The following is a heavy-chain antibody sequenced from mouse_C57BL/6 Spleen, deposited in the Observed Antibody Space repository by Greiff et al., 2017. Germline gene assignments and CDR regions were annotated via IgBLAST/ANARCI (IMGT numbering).Heavy chain of an antibody. Sequence: EVKLVESGGGLVQPGGSLKLSCAASGFTFSDYGMAWVRQAPRKGPEWVAFISNLAYSIYYADTVTGRFTISRENAKNTLYLEMSSLRSEDTAMYYCARHAGTNYFDYWGQGTTLTVSS. CDR2: ISNLAYSI. CDR1: GFTFSDYG. V-gene: IGHV5-15*01. CDR3: ARHAGTNYFDY. J-gene: IGHJ2*01. D-gene: IGHD4-1*01.